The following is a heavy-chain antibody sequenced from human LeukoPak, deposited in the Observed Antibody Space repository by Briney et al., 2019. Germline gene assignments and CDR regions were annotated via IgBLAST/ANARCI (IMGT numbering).Heavy chain of an antibody. CDR1: GFRFSSFW. CDR3: ATSGWTSGSDS. J-gene: IGHJ4*02. Sequence: GGSLRLSCAASGFRFSSFWMSWVRQAPGKGLEWVANINEDGGEKYYVDSVKGRFTIPRDNAKNSLYLQMNSLRAEDTALYYCATSGWTSGSDSWGQGTLVTVSS. D-gene: IGHD3-10*01. V-gene: IGHV3-7*01. CDR2: INEDGGEK.